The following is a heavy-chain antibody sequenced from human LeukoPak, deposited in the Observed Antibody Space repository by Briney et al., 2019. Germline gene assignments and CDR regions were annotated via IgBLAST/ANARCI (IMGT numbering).Heavy chain of an antibody. Sequence: ASVKVSCKASGYTFTSYYMHWVRQAPGQGLEWMGIINPSGGSTSYAQKFQGRVTMTRDTSTSTVYMELSSLRSEDTAVYYCARDLGYYGSSGYPYWYFDLWGRGTLVTVSS. CDR1: GYTFTSYY. V-gene: IGHV1-46*01. CDR2: INPSGGST. J-gene: IGHJ2*01. D-gene: IGHD3-22*01. CDR3: ARDLGYYGSSGYPYWYFDL.